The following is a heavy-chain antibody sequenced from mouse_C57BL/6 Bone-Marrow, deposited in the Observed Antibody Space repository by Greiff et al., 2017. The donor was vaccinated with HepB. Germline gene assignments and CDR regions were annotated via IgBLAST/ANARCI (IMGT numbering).Heavy chain of an antibody. J-gene: IGHJ4*01. V-gene: IGHV5-16*01. Sequence: EVKLVESEGGLVQPGSSMKLSCTASGFTFSDYYMAWVRQVPEKGLEWVANINYDGSSTYYLDSLKSRFIISRDNAKNILYLQMSSLKSEDTATYYCARVKGYGSSSYAMDYWGQGTSVTVSS. CDR3: ARVKGYGSSSYAMDY. CDR1: GFTFSDYY. CDR2: INYDGSST. D-gene: IGHD1-1*01.